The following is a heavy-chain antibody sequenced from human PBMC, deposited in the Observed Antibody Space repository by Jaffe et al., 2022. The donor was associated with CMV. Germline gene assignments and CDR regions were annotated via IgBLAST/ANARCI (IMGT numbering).Heavy chain of an antibody. V-gene: IGHV3-33*01. D-gene: IGHD3-10*01. Sequence: QVQLVESGGGVVQPGRSLRLSCAASGFTFSSYGMHWVRQAPGKGLEWVAVIWYDGSNKYYADSVKGRFTISRDNSKNTLYLQMNSLRAEDTAVYYCARDRVVLLFGGGGGMDVWGQGTTVTVSS. CDR2: IWYDGSNK. CDR3: ARDRVVLLFGGGGGMDV. J-gene: IGHJ6*02. CDR1: GFTFSSYG.